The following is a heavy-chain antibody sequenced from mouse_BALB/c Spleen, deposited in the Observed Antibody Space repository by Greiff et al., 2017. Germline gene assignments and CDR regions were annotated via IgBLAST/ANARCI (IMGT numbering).Heavy chain of an antibody. D-gene: IGHD6-1*01. J-gene: IGHJ4*01. CDR1: GYTFTSYW. Sequence: QVQLQQSGAELAKPGASVKMSCKASGYTFTSYWMHWVKQRPGQGLEWIGYINPSTGYTEYNQKFKDKATLTADKSSSTAYMQLSSLTSEDSAVYYCARNRQGAIDYWGQGTSVTVSS. CDR3: ARNRQGAIDY. V-gene: IGHV1-7*01. CDR2: INPSTGYT.